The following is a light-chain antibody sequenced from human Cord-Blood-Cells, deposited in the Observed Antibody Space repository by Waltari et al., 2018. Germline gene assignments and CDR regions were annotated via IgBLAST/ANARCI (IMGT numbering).Light chain of an antibody. CDR3: QQYNSYSWT. CDR1: QSISSW. CDR2: KAS. J-gene: IGKJ1*01. V-gene: IGKV1-5*03. Sequence: DIQMTQSPSTLSASVADRVPLTCRASQSISSWLAWYQQKPGKAPKLLIYKASSLESGVPSRFSVRGSGTEFTLTISSLQPDDFATYYSQQYNSYSWTFGQGTKVEIK.